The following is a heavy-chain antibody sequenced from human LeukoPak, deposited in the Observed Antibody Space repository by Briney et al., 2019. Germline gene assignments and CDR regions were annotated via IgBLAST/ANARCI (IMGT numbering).Heavy chain of an antibody. CDR2: IYYSGST. CDR3: ARAFFDSSGYYFDY. J-gene: IGHJ4*02. V-gene: IGHV4-59*01. CDR1: GGSISSYY. Sequence: PSETLSLTCTVSGGSISSYYWSWIRQPPGKGLGWIGYIYYSGSTNYNPSLKSRVTISVDTSKNQFSLKLSSVTAADTAVYYCARAFFDSSGYYFDYWGQGTLVTVSS. D-gene: IGHD3-22*01.